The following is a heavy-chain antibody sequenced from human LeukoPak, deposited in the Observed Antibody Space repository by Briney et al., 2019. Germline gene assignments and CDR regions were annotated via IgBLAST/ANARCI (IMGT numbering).Heavy chain of an antibody. CDR1: GYTLTELS. Sequence: ASVKVSCKVSGYTLTELSMHWVRQAPGKGLEWMGGFDPEDGETIYAQKFQGRVTMTEDTSTDTAYMELSSLRSEDTAVYYCARGKVPAAISEDWFDPWGQGTLVTVSS. V-gene: IGHV1-24*01. D-gene: IGHD2-2*02. CDR3: ARGKVPAAISEDWFDP. CDR2: FDPEDGET. J-gene: IGHJ5*02.